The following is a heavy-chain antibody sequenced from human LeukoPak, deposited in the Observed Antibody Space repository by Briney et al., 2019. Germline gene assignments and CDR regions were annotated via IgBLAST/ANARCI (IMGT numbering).Heavy chain of an antibody. J-gene: IGHJ4*02. CDR3: AKSGSGSYYTIYYFDY. D-gene: IGHD3-10*01. Sequence: GGSLRLSCAASGFTFSSYAMSWVRQAPGKGLEWVSAISGSGGSTYYADSVKGRFTISRDNSKNTLYLQMNSLRAEDTAVYYCAKSGSGSYYTIYYFDYWGQGTLVTVSS. CDR2: ISGSGGST. V-gene: IGHV3-23*01. CDR1: GFTFSSYA.